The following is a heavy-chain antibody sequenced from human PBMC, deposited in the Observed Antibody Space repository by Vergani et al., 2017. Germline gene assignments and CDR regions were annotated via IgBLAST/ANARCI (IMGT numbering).Heavy chain of an antibody. D-gene: IGHD1-7*01. J-gene: IGHJ4*02. CDR1: GYSFTSYW. CDR3: ARGGWNYVLSGGVSYFEY. Sequence: EVQLVQSGAEVKTPGESLKISCKGSGYSFTSYWIGWVRQMPGKGLEWMGIIYPGDSDTRYSPSVQGQVTISADKSISTAYLQWSSLKASDSALYYCARGGWNYVLSGGVSYFEYWGQGTLVTVSS. CDR2: IYPGDSDT. V-gene: IGHV5-51*03.